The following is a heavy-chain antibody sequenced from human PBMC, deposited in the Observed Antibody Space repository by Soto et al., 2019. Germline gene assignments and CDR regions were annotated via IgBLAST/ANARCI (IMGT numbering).Heavy chain of an antibody. Sequence: SDTLSVTCTVARGSISTYYWSWIRQPPGKGLEWIGYIYYSGSTNYNPSLKSRVTISVDTSKNQFSLKLSSVTAADTAVYYCARGGWRHIDYWGQGTLVTVS. CDR1: RGSISTYY. CDR3: ARGGWRHIDY. V-gene: IGHV4-59*08. D-gene: IGHD3-3*01. J-gene: IGHJ4*02. CDR2: IYYSGST.